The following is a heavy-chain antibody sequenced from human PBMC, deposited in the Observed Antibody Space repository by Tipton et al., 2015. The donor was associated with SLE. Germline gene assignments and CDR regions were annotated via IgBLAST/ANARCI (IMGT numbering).Heavy chain of an antibody. CDR2: IRCDGSNK. CDR1: GFTFSSYG. J-gene: IGHJ6*02. Sequence: SLRLSCAASGFTFSSYGMHWVRQAPGKGLEWVAFIRCDGSNKYYADSVKGRFTISRDNSKNTLYLQMNSLRAEDTAVYYCANTGSSEYYYYYGMDVWGQGITVTVSS. CDR3: ANTGSSEYYYYYGMDV. D-gene: IGHD6-6*01. V-gene: IGHV3-30*02.